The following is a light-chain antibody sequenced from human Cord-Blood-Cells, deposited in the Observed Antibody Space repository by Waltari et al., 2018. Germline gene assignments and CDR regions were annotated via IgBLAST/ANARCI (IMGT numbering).Light chain of an antibody. CDR1: SSDVGSYNL. Sequence: QSALTQPASVSGSPGQSITISCTGTSSDVGSYNLVSWYQQQPGKAPKLMLYEGSKWLSGVANRFSGSKSGNTATLTISGLQAEDEADYYCCSYAGSSTVFGTGTKVTVL. J-gene: IGLJ1*01. CDR3: CSYAGSSTV. CDR2: EGS. V-gene: IGLV2-23*03.